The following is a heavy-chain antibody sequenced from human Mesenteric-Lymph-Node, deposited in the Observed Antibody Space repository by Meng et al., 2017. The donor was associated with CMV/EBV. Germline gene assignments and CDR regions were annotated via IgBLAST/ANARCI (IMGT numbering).Heavy chain of an antibody. D-gene: IGHD6-13*01. CDR1: GFTFSNYG. CDR2: ISSSSSYM. CDR3: AREPSGVAANNY. Sequence: GESLKISCAASGFTFSNYGIHWVRQAPGKGLEWVSSISSSSSYMYYADSLKGRFTISSDNAKNSLYLQMNSLRAEDTAVYYCAREPSGVAANNYWGQGTLVTVSS. V-gene: IGHV3-21*01. J-gene: IGHJ4*02.